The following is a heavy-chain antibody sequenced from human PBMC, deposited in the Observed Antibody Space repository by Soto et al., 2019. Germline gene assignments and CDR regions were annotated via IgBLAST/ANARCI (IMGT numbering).Heavy chain of an antibody. D-gene: IGHD2-21*01. Sequence: VGSLRLSCAASGFTFSSYGMHWVRQAPGKGLEWVAVIWYDGSNKYYADSVKGRFTISRDNSKNTVYLQMTDLRADDTAVYYCAKDAVYNDGLWLMDHWGQGTQVTVSS. CDR3: AKDAVYNDGLWLMDH. CDR2: IWYDGSNK. J-gene: IGHJ4*02. V-gene: IGHV3-33*06. CDR1: GFTFSSYG.